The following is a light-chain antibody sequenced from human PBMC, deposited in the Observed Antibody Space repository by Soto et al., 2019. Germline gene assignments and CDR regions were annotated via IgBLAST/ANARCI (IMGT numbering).Light chain of an antibody. J-gene: IGKJ1*01. CDR3: QQYGDSPRT. CDR1: QSVSRNY. V-gene: IGKV3-20*01. CDR2: DAF. Sequence: EIVLTQSPGTLSLSPGERATLSCRASQSVSRNYLAWYQQRPGQAPRLLIYDAFNRATGIPDRFSGRGSGTDFTFTISRLEPEDFAVYYCQQYGDSPRTFGQGTKVEIK.